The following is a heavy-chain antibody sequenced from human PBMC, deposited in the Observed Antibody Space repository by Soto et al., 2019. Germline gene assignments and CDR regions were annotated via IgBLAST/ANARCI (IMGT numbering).Heavy chain of an antibody. J-gene: IGHJ4*02. D-gene: IGHD3-10*01. CDR3: ASTYYYGSGSLNFDY. CDR1: GGSISSYY. CDR2: IYYSGST. V-gene: IGHV4-59*08. Sequence: QVQLQESGPGLVKPSETLSLTCTVSGGSISSYYWSWIRQPPGKGLEWIGYIYYSGSTNYNPSRKSRFTISVDTSKNQFSLKLSSVTAADTAVYYCASTYYYGSGSLNFDYWGQGTLVTVSS.